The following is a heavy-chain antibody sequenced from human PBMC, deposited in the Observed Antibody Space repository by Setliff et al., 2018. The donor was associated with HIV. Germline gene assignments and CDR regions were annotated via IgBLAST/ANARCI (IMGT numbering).Heavy chain of an antibody. CDR3: ARALYGDYGGDLNWLDP. D-gene: IGHD4-17*01. CDR2: INTLTGSP. Sequence: ASVKVSCKASGYTFTSYAMHWVRQAPGQRLEWMGWINTLTGSPTYAQAFTGRFVFSVDTSVTTAYLQISGLKADDTAVYYCARALYGDYGGDLNWLDPWGQGTLVTVSS. V-gene: IGHV7-4-1*02. J-gene: IGHJ5*02. CDR1: GYTFTSYA.